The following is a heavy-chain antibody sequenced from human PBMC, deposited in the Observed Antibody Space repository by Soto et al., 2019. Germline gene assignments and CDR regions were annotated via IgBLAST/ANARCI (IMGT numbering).Heavy chain of an antibody. CDR1: GYSFTNHW. CDR3: ARQDYSNYRGGTEV. D-gene: IGHD2-2*01. CDR2: IYPSDSDI. V-gene: IGHV5-51*01. J-gene: IGHJ6*04. Sequence: VESLKISCKTSGYSFTNHWIAWVRQIPWKGLEWMGIIYPSDSDIRYRPSFQGQVTISVDKSISTAYLQWSSLKASDTATYYCARQDYSNYRGGTEVWGKGNTVTVSS.